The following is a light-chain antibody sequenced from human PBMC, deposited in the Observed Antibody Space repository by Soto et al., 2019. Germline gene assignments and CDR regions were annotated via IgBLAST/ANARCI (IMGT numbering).Light chain of an antibody. CDR2: LGS. CDR3: MQSTKLPPT. Sequence: DIVTTQSPLSLTVTPGEPASISCRSSQSLLHSNGYNYLDWYLQKPGRSPQLLIYLGSNRASGVPDRFSGSGSGTDFTLEISRVETDDVGIYYCMQSTKLPPTFGQGTRLGIE. J-gene: IGKJ5*01. CDR1: QSLLHSNGYNY. V-gene: IGKV2-28*01.